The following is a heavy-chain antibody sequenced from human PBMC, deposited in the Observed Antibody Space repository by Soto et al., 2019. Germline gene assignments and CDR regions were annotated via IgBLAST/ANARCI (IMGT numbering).Heavy chain of an antibody. D-gene: IGHD3-10*01. CDR1: GFSFSSYS. Sequence: EVQLVESGGGLVKPGGSLRLSCAASGFSFSSYSMNWVRQAPGKGLEWVSSISSSSSSIYYADSAKGRFTISRDNAKNSLYLQRNNLRVEDTAVYYCARSYGSGNTDVWGQGTTVTVSS. J-gene: IGHJ6*02. CDR2: ISSSSSSI. CDR3: ARSYGSGNTDV. V-gene: IGHV3-21*01.